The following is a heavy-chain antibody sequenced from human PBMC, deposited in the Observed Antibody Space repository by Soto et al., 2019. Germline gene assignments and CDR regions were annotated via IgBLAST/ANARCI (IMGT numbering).Heavy chain of an antibody. Sequence: QVQLQESGPGLVKPSETLSLTCTVSGGSISSYYWSWIRQPPGKGLEWIGYIYYSGSTNYNPSLKSRVTISVDTSKNQFSLKLSSVTAADTAVYYCARVRQGFLFQHWGQGTLVTVSS. J-gene: IGHJ1*01. CDR3: ARVRQGFLFQH. CDR1: GGSISSYY. CDR2: IYYSGST. V-gene: IGHV4-59*01.